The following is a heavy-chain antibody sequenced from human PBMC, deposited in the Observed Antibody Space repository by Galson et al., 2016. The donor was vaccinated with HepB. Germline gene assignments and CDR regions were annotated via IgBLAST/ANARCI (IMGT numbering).Heavy chain of an antibody. CDR1: GFTFSNYG. CDR3: AKDRLVAPYYYYVMDV. CDR2: ISYDGINS. V-gene: IGHV3-30*18. D-gene: IGHD2-15*01. J-gene: IGHJ6*02. Sequence: SLRLSCAASGFTFSNYGMHWVRQAPGKGLEWVALISYDGINSYYADSLKGRFTISRDNSKNTLYLQMNSLRAEDTGVYYCAKDRLVAPYYYYVMDVWGQETTVTVSS.